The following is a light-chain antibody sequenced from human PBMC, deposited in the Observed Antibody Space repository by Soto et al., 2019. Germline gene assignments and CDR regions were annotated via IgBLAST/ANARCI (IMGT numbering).Light chain of an antibody. CDR1: QSVSSY. CDR3: QQRGDWPLT. Sequence: IVLTQSPATLSLSPGERATLSCRASQSVSSYLAWYQQKPVQAPRLLIYGASNRATGTPARFSGSGSGTDFTLTSSSLEPEDYAVYDCQQRGDWPLTFGQGNKVEIK. V-gene: IGKV3-11*01. J-gene: IGKJ1*01. CDR2: GAS.